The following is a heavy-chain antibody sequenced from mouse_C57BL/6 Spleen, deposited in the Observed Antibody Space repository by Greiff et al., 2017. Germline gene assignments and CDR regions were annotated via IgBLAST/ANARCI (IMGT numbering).Heavy chain of an antibody. J-gene: IGHJ4*01. CDR3: ARLGNYYGSSYGYAMDY. Sequence: QVQLQQPGAELVKPGASVKLSCKASGYTFTSYWMHWVKQRPGQGLEWIGMIHPNSGSTNYNEKFKSKATLTVDKSSSTAYMQLSSLTSEDSAVYYCARLGNYYGSSYGYAMDYWGQGTSVTVSS. CDR2: IHPNSGST. V-gene: IGHV1-64*01. D-gene: IGHD1-1*01. CDR1: GYTFTSYW.